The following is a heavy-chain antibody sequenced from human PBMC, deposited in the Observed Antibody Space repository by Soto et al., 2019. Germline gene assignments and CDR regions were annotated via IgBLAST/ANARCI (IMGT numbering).Heavy chain of an antibody. CDR1: GFISNGGYF. V-gene: IGHV3-11*01. J-gene: IGHJ4*02. CDR2: ISSSGSTI. Sequence: PSETLSLTCTVSGGFISNGGYFWSWIRQAPGKGLEWVSYISSSGSTIYYADSVKGRFTISRDNAKNSLYLQMNSLRAEDTAVYYCARGTNDFWSGYPPQPYYFDYWGQGTLVTVSS. CDR3: ARGTNDFWSGYPPQPYYFDY. D-gene: IGHD3-3*01.